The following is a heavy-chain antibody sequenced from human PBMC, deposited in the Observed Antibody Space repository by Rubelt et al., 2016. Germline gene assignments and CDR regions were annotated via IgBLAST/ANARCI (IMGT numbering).Heavy chain of an antibody. CDR3: ARGVDAGFDY. CDR1: GYTFVTNY. Sequence: QVQLVQSGAEVKKPGASVKVSCKASGYTFVTNYMHWVRQAPGQGLEWMGVINPRSSAADYSQNFQGRVTMTRDTSTSPIHMELNSLGAEDTAGYYCARGVDAGFDYWGRGSLVTVSS. D-gene: IGHD2-15*01. J-gene: IGHJ4*02. V-gene: IGHV1-46*01. CDR2: INPRSSAA.